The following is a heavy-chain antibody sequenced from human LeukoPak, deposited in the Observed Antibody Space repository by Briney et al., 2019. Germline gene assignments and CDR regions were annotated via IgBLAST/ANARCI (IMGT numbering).Heavy chain of an antibody. V-gene: IGHV3-7*03. CDR1: GFSFSNYW. J-gene: IGHJ4*02. D-gene: IGHD3-10*01. Sequence: GGSLRLSCAAPGFSFSNYWMSWLRQAPGKGLEWVANIKQDGTEKYYVDSVKGRFTISRDNTRKSLNLHLSSLRVEDTAVYYCARDRGAPRPNDCWGQGTLVIVSS. CDR2: IKQDGTEK. CDR3: ARDRGAPRPNDC.